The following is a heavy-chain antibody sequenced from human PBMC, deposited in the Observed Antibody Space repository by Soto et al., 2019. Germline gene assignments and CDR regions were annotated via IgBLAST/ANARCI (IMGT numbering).Heavy chain of an antibody. Sequence: XSVKVSCKASGYTFTSYGISWVRQAPGQGLEWMGWISAYNGNTNYAQKLQGRVTMTTDTSTSTAYMELRSLRSDDTAVYYCARGMLGATPNPMGPTTNFDYWGQGTLVTVSS. CDR2: ISAYNGNT. CDR3: ARGMLGATPNPMGPTTNFDY. V-gene: IGHV1-18*01. CDR1: GYTFTSYG. J-gene: IGHJ4*02. D-gene: IGHD1-26*01.